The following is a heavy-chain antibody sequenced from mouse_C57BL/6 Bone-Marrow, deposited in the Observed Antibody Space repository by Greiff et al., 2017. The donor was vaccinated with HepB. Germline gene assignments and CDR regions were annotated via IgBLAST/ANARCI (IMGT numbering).Heavy chain of an antibody. CDR1: GFTFSSYG. J-gene: IGHJ3*01. CDR2: ISSGGSYT. D-gene: IGHD1-1*01. V-gene: IGHV5-6*01. Sequence: EVKVVESGGDLVKPGGSLKLSCAASGFTFSSYGMSWVRQTPDKRLEWVATISSGGSYTYYPDSVKGRFTISRDNAKTTLYLQMSSLKSEDTAMYYCARNDPYYYGSSPFAYWGQGTLVTVSA. CDR3: ARNDPYYYGSSPFAY.